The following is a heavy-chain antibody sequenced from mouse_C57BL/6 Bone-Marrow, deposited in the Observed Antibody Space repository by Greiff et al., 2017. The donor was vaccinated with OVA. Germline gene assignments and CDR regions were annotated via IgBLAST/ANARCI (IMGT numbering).Heavy chain of an antibody. CDR3: ARDLWYFDV. CDR2: INYDGSST. J-gene: IGHJ1*03. V-gene: IGHV5-16*01. CDR1: GFPFSDYY. Sequence: EVQRVESEGGLVQPGSSMKLSCTASGFPFSDYYMAWFRQVPEKGLEWVANINYDGSSTYYLDSLTSRFIISRDNAKNILYLQMSSLKSEDTATYYCARDLWYFDVWGTGTTVTVSS.